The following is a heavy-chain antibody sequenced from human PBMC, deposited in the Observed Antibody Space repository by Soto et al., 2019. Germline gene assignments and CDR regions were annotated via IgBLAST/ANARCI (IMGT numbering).Heavy chain of an antibody. CDR3: AREPAGAKELLDGMDV. Sequence: ASVKVSCKASGYTFTSYAMHWVRQAPGQRLEWMGWINAGNGNTKYSQKFQGRVTITRDTSASTAYMELSSLRSEDTAVYYCAREPAGAKELLDGMDVWGQGTTVTVSS. D-gene: IGHD1-26*01. V-gene: IGHV1-3*01. CDR1: GYTFTSYA. CDR2: INAGNGNT. J-gene: IGHJ6*02.